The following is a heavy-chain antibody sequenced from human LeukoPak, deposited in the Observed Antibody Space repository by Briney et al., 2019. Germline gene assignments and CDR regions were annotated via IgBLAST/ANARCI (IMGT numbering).Heavy chain of an antibody. V-gene: IGHV3-74*01. CDR2: INSDGSKT. J-gene: IGHJ4*02. D-gene: IGHD6-25*01. Sequence: GGSLRLSCAASGFFFNTYWMHWVRHAPGKGLVWVSRINSDGSKTSHADSVKGRFTISRDNSKNTLYLQMNSLRVEDTAVYYCAKESGQGDDYWGQGTLVTVSS. CDR3: AKESGQGDDY. CDR1: GFFFNTYW.